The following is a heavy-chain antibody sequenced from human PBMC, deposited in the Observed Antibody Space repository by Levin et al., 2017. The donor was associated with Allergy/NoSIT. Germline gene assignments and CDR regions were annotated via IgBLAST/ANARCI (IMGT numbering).Heavy chain of an antibody. CDR1: GFTIDEYA. CDR2: ISWNSGSI. V-gene: IGHV3-9*01. D-gene: IGHD4-17*01. Sequence: GGSLRLSCAASGFTIDEYAMHWVRQTPGKGLEWVSGISWNSGSIDYADSVKGRFTISRDNAKNSLSLQMDSLRAEDTALYYCAKAKTTVTTQWVYWSFDLWGRGTLVTVSS. CDR3: AKAKTTVTTQWVYWSFDL. J-gene: IGHJ2*01.